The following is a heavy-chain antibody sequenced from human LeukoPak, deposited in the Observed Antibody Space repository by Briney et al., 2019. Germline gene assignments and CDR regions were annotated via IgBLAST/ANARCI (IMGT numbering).Heavy chain of an antibody. CDR1: GGTFSSHA. Sequence: SVKVSCKASGGTFSSHAISWVRQAPGQGLEWMGGIIPIFGTANYAQKFQGRVTITTDESTSTAYMELRSLRSDDTAVYYCARDSSGWYEPNAFDIWGQGTMVTVSS. V-gene: IGHV1-69*05. D-gene: IGHD6-19*01. J-gene: IGHJ3*02. CDR3: ARDSSGWYEPNAFDI. CDR2: IIPIFGTA.